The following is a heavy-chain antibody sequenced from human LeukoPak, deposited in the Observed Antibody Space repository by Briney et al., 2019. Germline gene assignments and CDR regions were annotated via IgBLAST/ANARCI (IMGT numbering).Heavy chain of an antibody. D-gene: IGHD3-22*01. CDR1: GFTFSSYC. J-gene: IGHJ4*02. Sequence: AGSLTLSCAASGFTFSSYCMSWVRQAPGKGLEWVAVIWYDGSNKYYADSVKGRFTISRDNSKNTLYLQMNSLRAEDTAVHYCASIGSGYYIDYWGQGTLVTVSS. CDR3: ASIGSGYYIDY. CDR2: IWYDGSNK. V-gene: IGHV3-33*08.